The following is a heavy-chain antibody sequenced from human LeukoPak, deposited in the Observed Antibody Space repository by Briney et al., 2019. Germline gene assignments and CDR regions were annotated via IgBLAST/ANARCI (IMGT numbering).Heavy chain of an antibody. CDR3: ATDLIHYYASGAKT. D-gene: IGHD3-10*01. CDR1: GFTFSSYW. J-gene: IGHJ5*02. CDR2: IKQDGSEK. Sequence: GGSLRLSCAASGFTFSSYWMSWVRQAPGKGLEWVANIKQDGSEKYYVDSVKGRFTISRDNAKNSLYLQMNSLRAEDTAVYYCATDLIHYYASGAKTWGQGTLVTVSS. V-gene: IGHV3-7*01.